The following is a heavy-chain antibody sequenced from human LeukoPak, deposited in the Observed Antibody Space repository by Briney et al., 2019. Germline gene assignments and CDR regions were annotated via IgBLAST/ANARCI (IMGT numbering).Heavy chain of an antibody. V-gene: IGHV4-34*01. CDR3: ARIITMVRGVIVYYFDY. CDR1: GGSFSGYY. D-gene: IGHD3-10*01. Sequence: KPSETLSLTCAVYGGSFSGYYWSWIRQPPGKGLEWIGEINHSGSTNYNPSLKSRVTISVDTSKNQFSLKLSSVTAAGTAVYYCARIITMVRGVIVYYFDYWGQGTLVTVSS. CDR2: INHSGST. J-gene: IGHJ4*02.